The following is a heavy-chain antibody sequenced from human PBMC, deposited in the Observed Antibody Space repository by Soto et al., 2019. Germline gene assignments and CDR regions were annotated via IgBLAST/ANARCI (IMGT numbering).Heavy chain of an antibody. CDR3: ARNYYYGSGSYWLFDP. J-gene: IGHJ5*02. D-gene: IGHD3-10*01. V-gene: IGHV4-31*03. Sequence: SETLSLTCTVSGGSISSGGYYWSWIRQHPGKGLEWIGYIYYSGSTYYNPSLKSRVTISVDTSKNQFSLKLSSVTAADTAVYYCARNYYYGSGSYWLFDPWGQGTLVTVSS. CDR2: IYYSGST. CDR1: GGSISSGGYY.